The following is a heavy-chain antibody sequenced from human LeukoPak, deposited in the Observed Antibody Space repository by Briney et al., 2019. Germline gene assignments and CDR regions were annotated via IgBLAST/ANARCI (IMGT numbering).Heavy chain of an antibody. J-gene: IGHJ3*02. CDR3: ATVVGATRAGETYLYHDAFDI. D-gene: IGHD1-26*01. CDR2: MYYSGST. Sequence: SETLSLTCTVSGGSISSYYWSWIRQPPGKGLEWIGYMYYSGSTNYNPSTNYNPSLKSRVTISVDTSKNQFSLKLSSVTAADTAVYYCATVVGATRAGETYLYHDAFDIWGQGTMVTVSS. V-gene: IGHV4-59*12. CDR1: GGSISSYY.